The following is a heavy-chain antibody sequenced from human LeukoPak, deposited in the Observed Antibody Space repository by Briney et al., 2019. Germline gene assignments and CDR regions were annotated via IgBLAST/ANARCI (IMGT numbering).Heavy chain of an antibody. CDR3: GLARRIAVAGTVDY. CDR1: GFTFSSYA. CDR2: ISGSGGST. D-gene: IGHD6-19*01. J-gene: IGHJ4*02. Sequence: GGSLRLSCAASGFTFSSYAMSWVRQAPGKGLEWVSAISGSGGSTYYADSAKGRFTISRDNSKNTLYLQMNSLRAEDTAVYYCGLARRIAVAGTVDYWGQGILVTVSS. V-gene: IGHV3-23*01.